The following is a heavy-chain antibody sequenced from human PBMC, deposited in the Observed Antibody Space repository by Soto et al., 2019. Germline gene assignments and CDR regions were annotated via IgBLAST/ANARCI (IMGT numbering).Heavy chain of an antibody. D-gene: IGHD2-21*02. CDR3: ARQFCRSRTCYYLDS. CDR1: GGSVNGYF. V-gene: IGHV4-34*01. J-gene: IGHJ4*02. CDR2: VNDSGST. Sequence: SETLSLTCAVYGGSVNGYFWSWIRQPPGKGLEWIGEVNDSGSTNYNPSLKSRVTISVDTSNNQFSLELSSVTASDTAVYYCARQFCRSRTCYYLDSWDQGILVTVSS.